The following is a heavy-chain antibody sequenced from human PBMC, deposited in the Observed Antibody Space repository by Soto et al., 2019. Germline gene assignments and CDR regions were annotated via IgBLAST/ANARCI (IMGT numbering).Heavy chain of an antibody. V-gene: IGHV3-15*01. CDR2: IKSKSAGGTT. Sequence: EVQLVESGGGLVKPGESLRLSCAASGLTFSNAWMSWVRQTPGKGLEWVGRIKSKSAGGTTDYAAPVKGRFTISRDDSKNTLYLQMNSLKTEDTAVYYCTTDLFLGGMDVWGQGTTVIVSS. CDR3: TTDLFLGGMDV. J-gene: IGHJ6*02. CDR1: GLTFSNAW.